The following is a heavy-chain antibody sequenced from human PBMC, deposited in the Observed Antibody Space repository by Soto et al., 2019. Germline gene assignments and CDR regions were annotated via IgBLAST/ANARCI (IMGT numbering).Heavy chain of an antibody. V-gene: IGHV4-59*01. J-gene: IGHJ4*02. D-gene: IGHD6-13*01. Sequence: SETLSLTCTVSGGSISSYYWSWIRQPPGKGLEWIGYIYYSGSTNYNPSLKSRVTISVDTSKNQFSLKLSSVTAADTAVYYCARQAAAGLGFGYWGQGTLVTVSS. CDR2: IYYSGST. CDR3: ARQAAAGLGFGY. CDR1: GGSISSYY.